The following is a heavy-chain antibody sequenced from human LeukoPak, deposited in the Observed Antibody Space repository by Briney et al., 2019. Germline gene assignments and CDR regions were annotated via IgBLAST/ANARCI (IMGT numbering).Heavy chain of an antibody. Sequence: GGSLRLSCAASGFTFSSYGMHWVRQAPGKGLEWVAVIWYDGSNKYYADSVKGRFTISRDNSKNTLYLQMNSLRAEDTAVYYCAKGHYDSSGQDAFDIWGQGTIVTVSS. V-gene: IGHV3-33*06. J-gene: IGHJ3*02. D-gene: IGHD3-22*01. CDR3: AKGHYDSSGQDAFDI. CDR2: IWYDGSNK. CDR1: GFTFSSYG.